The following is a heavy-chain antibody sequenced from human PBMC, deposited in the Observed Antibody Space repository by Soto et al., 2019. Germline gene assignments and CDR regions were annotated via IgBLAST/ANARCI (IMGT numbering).Heavy chain of an antibody. J-gene: IGHJ4*02. CDR3: AGQGANLAD. Sequence: PGGSLRLSCAGSGFTFSDRWMSGVRQAPGKGLGWVANIKEDGSVTNYVDSVKGRFTISRDNANNFLYLQMNSLRVDDTAVYYCAGQGANLADWGPGTLVTVSS. CDR1: GFTFSDRW. D-gene: IGHD7-27*01. CDR2: IKEDGSVT. V-gene: IGHV3-7*01.